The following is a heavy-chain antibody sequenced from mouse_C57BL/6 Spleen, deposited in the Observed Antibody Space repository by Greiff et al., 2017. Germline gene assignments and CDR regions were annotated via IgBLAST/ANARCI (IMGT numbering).Heavy chain of an antibody. CDR1: GFTFTDYY. Sequence: EVQLVESGGGLVQPGGSLSLSCAASGFTFTDYYMRWVRQPPGKALEWLGFIRNKANGYTTEHSASVKGRFTISRDNSQSILYLQMDAQRAENSATYYCARFDYDGAWFAYWGQGTLVTGSA. CDR3: ARFDYDGAWFAY. J-gene: IGHJ3*01. D-gene: IGHD2-4*01. CDR2: IRNKANGYTT. V-gene: IGHV7-3*01.